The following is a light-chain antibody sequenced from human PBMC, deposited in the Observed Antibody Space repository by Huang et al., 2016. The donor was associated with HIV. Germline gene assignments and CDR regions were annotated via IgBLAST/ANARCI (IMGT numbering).Light chain of an antibody. Sequence: EIVLTQSPATLSVSPGEGATLSCRSNQSIATNLAWYHQGPGQVPRILIYDASTRASGLPGRFSGSGSGTEFTLTVSGLHSEDFAIYYCQQYHNWPYSFGQGTKLEIK. CDR2: DAS. CDR1: QSIATN. V-gene: IGKV3-15*01. CDR3: QQYHNWPYS. J-gene: IGKJ2*03.